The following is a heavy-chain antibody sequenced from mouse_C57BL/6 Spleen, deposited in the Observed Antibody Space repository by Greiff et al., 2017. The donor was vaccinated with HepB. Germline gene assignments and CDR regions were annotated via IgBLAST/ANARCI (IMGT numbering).Heavy chain of an antibody. V-gene: IGHV1-4*01. Sequence: VHLVESGAELARPGASVKMSCKASGYTFTSYTMHWVKQRPGQGLEWIGYINPSSGYTKYNQKFKDKATLTADKSSSTAYMQLSSLTSEDSAVYYCARGGYDRNYYAMDYWGQGTSVTVSS. CDR1: GYTFTSYT. D-gene: IGHD2-2*01. CDR2: INPSSGYT. J-gene: IGHJ4*01. CDR3: ARGGYDRNYYAMDY.